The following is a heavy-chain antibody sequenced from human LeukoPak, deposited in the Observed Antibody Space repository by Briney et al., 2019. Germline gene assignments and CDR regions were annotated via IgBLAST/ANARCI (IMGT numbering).Heavy chain of an antibody. CDR3: ARDNEKFGDSRSHAFDI. CDR1: GFTVSSYG. J-gene: IGHJ3*02. Sequence: GRSLRLSCAASGFTVSSYGMHWVRQAPGKGLEWVAVTWYDGNNKYYADSVKGRFTISRDNSKNTLYLQVNSLRAEDTAVYYCARDNEKFGDSRSHAFDIWGQGTMVTVSS. D-gene: IGHD3-10*01. V-gene: IGHV3-33*01. CDR2: TWYDGNNK.